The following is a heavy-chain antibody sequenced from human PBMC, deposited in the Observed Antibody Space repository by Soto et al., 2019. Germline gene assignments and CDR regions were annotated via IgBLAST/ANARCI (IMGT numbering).Heavy chain of an antibody. CDR2: ISSSSSYI. D-gene: IGHD3-3*01. CDR1: GFTFSSYS. Sequence: EVQLVESGGGLVKPGGSLRLSCAASGFTFSSYSMNWVCQAPGKGLEWVSSISSSSSYIYYADSVKGRFTISRDNAKNSLYLQMNSLRAEDTAVYYCARDYAYYDFWSRYQVYYYYGMDVWGQGTTVTVSS. V-gene: IGHV3-21*01. CDR3: ARDYAYYDFWSRYQVYYYYGMDV. J-gene: IGHJ6*02.